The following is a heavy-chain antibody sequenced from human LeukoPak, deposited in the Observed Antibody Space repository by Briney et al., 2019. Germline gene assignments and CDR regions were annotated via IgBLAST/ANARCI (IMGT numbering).Heavy chain of an antibody. J-gene: IGHJ4*02. D-gene: IGHD6-13*01. CDR1: GYSFTSYW. V-gene: IGHV5-51*01. CDR2: INPGNSDT. CDR3: ARLRWAAGDGYYFDY. Sequence: GESLKISCKGSGYSFTSYWISWVRQMPGKGLEWMGVINPGNSDTRYSPSFQGQVTISAGKSITTAYLQWSSLKASDTAMYYCARLRWAAGDGYYFDYWGQGTPVTVSS.